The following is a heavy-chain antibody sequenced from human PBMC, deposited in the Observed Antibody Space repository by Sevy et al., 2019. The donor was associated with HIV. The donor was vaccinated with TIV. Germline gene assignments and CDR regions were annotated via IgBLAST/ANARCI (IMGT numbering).Heavy chain of an antibody. Sequence: GGSLRLSCAASGFTFSDDWMSWVRQAPGKGLEWVANIKQDGSQKHYVDSVKGRFTISRDNAKNSLYLQMNSLRAEDTAVYYCARGGRHSGYWGQGTLVTVSS. D-gene: IGHD6-25*01. V-gene: IGHV3-7*01. CDR3: ARGGRHSGY. J-gene: IGHJ4*02. CDR1: GFTFSDDW. CDR2: IKQDGSQK.